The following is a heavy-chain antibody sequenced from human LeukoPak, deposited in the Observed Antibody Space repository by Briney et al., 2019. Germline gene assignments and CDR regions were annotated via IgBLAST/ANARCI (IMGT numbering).Heavy chain of an antibody. D-gene: IGHD3-10*01. CDR3: ATVRRAGSPLDY. CDR1: GFTFSDYY. V-gene: IGHV3-11*05. CDR2: ISKSSSST. J-gene: IGHJ4*02. Sequence: GGSLRLSCAASGFTFSDYYTSWIRQAPGKGLEWVSCISKSSSSTNYADSVKGRFSISRDNAKNSLYLQLNSLTVEDTAVYYCATVRRAGSPLDYWGQGTLVTVSS.